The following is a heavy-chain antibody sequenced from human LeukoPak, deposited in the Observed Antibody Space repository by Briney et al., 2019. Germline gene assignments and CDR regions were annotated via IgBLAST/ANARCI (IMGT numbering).Heavy chain of an antibody. J-gene: IGHJ6*02. CDR3: ARDLVPGTGTTPYYYYGMDV. V-gene: IGHV1-8*01. D-gene: IGHD1-7*01. CDR2: MSPNSDNT. CDR1: GYTFTSYD. Sequence: ASVKVSCKASGYTFTSYDINWVRQATGQGLEWMGWMSPNSDNTGYAQKFQGRVTFTRDTSISTAYMELRSLTSEDTAVYYCARDLVPGTGTTPYYYYGMDVWGQGTTVTVSS.